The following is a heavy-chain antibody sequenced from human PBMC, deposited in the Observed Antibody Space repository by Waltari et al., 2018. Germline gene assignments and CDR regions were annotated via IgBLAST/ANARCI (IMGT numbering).Heavy chain of an antibody. CDR1: GFTFSSYW. Sequence: EVQLVESGGGLVQPGGPLRLSCVASGFTFSSYWMGWVRQAPGKGLGCVANLNQEKSEKANVVSVKGRFTSSRDNAKSSLFLHGNSVRGEDTAVYYCARVRGGLSSSFYGMDVWGQGTTVTVSS. V-gene: IGHV3-7*01. CDR3: ARVRGGLSSSFYGMDV. CDR2: LNQEKSEK. J-gene: IGHJ6*02.